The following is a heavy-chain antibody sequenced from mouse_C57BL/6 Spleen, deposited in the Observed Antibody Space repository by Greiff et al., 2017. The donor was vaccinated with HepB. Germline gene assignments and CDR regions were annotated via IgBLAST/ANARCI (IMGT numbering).Heavy chain of an antibody. J-gene: IGHJ2*01. Sequence: EVQLQQSVAELVRPGASVKLSCTASGFNNKNTYMHWVKQRPEQGLEWIGRIDPANGNTKYAPKFQGKATITADTSSNTAYLQLSSLTSEDTAIYYCAKFTTVPYYFDYWGQGTTLTVSS. CDR2: IDPANGNT. V-gene: IGHV14-3*01. D-gene: IGHD1-1*01. CDR3: AKFTTVPYYFDY. CDR1: GFNNKNTY.